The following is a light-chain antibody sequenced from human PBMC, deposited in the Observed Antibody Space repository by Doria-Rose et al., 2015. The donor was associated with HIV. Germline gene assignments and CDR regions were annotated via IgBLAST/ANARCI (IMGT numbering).Light chain of an antibody. J-gene: IGKJ1*01. CDR1: QSFSSTY. Sequence: TQSPGTLSLSLGERATLSCMASQSFSSTYLAWYQQKPGQAPSLLIYDGSTRATGIPDRFSASGSGTDFTLTINRLEPEDFALYYCHQYGTSWTFGQGTKVEI. CDR2: DGS. CDR3: HQYGTSWT. V-gene: IGKV3-20*01.